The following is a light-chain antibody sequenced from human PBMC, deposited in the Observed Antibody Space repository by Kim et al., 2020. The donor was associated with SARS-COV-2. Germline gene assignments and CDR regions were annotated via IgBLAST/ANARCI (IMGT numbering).Light chain of an antibody. CDR2: DAS. CDR3: QHYDNLPPLT. Sequence: SVGDMITITCQARQDISNYLNWYQHKPGKAPRLLIYDASTPHAGVPSRFSGSGSGTDFTFTIDGLQPEDIATYYCQHYDNLPPLTFGGGTKVDIK. CDR1: QDISNY. V-gene: IGKV1-33*01. J-gene: IGKJ4*01.